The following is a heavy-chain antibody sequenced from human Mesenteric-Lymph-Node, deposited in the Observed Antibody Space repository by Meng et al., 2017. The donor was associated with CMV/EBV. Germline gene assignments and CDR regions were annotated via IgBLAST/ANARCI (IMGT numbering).Heavy chain of an antibody. V-gene: IGHV4-34*01. J-gene: IGHJ4*02. CDR1: GGSFSGYD. CDR2: INHSGST. D-gene: IGHD3-9*01. CDR3: ARGSSYDILTGYFDY. Sequence: HVQLLQWVAGLLKPSETLSVTCDVYGGSFSGYDWNWIRQSPEKGLEWIGEINHSGSTTYNPSFTSRIIISVDTSTNQISLNMSSVTAADTAVYYCARGSSYDILTGYFDYWGQGALVTVSS.